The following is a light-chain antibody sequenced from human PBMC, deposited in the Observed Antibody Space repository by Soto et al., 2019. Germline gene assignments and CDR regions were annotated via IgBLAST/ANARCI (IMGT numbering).Light chain of an antibody. V-gene: IGKV1-6*01. J-gene: IGKJ1*01. CDR1: QGIGND. CDR2: TAS. Sequence: AIQMTQSPSSLSASVGDRVTISCRASQGIGNDLGWYQQKPGKAPKLLIYTASTLQSGVPSRFSGSGSGADFTLTIRSLQPEDSATYYCLHDYSYPRTFGQGTKVDIK. CDR3: LHDYSYPRT.